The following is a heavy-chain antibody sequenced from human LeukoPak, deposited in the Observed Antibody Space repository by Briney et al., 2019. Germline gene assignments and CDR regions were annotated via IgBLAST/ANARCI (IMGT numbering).Heavy chain of an antibody. CDR1: GGSISSYY. V-gene: IGHV4-59*12. CDR2: IYYSGST. CDR3: ARGARYSYGD. Sequence: PSETLSLTCTVSGGSISSYYWSWIRQPPGKGLEWIGYIYYSGSTYYNPSLKSRVTLSVDTSKNQFSLKLSSVTAADTAVYYCARGARYSYGDWGQGTLVTVSS. D-gene: IGHD5-18*01. J-gene: IGHJ4*02.